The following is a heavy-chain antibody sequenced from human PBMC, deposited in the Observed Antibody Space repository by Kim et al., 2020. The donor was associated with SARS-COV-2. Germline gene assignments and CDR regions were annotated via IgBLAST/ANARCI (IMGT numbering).Heavy chain of an antibody. D-gene: IGHD5-18*01. Sequence: KGRVTISRDNSKNTLYLQMNSLRAEDTAVYYCARGSISRGYSYGKYYFDYWGQGTLVTVSS. J-gene: IGHJ4*02. CDR3: ARGSISRGYSYGKYYFDY. V-gene: IGHV3-30*01.